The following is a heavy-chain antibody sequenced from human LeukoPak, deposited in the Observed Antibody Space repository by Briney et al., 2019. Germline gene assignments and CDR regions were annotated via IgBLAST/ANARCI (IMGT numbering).Heavy chain of an antibody. CDR2: ISYDGSNK. D-gene: IGHD3-3*02. CDR1: RFTFSSYA. J-gene: IGHJ4*02. CDR3: VRGGAPFAFDY. V-gene: IGHV3-30-3*01. Sequence: GGSLRLSCAASRFTFSSYAMHWVRQAPGKGLEWVAVISYDGSNKYYADSVTGRFTISRDNSKNTLYLQMNSLRAEDTAVYYCVRGGAPFAFDYWGQGALVTVSS.